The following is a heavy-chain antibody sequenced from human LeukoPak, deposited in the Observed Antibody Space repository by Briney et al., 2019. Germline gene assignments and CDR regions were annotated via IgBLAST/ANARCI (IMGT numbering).Heavy chain of an antibody. V-gene: IGHV3-48*03. J-gene: IGHJ4*02. CDR1: GFTFSSYE. CDR3: ASLTLEWLLSDY. D-gene: IGHD3-3*01. Sequence: GGSLRLSCAASGFTFSSYEMNWVRQAPGKGLEWASYISSSGSTIYYADSVKGRFTISRDNAKNSLYLQMNSLRAEDTAIYYCASLTLEWLLSDYWGQGTLVTVSS. CDR2: ISSSGSTI.